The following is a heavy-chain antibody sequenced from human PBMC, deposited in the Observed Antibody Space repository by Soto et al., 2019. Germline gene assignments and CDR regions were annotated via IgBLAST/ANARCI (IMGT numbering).Heavy chain of an antibody. V-gene: IGHV1-18*01. J-gene: IGHJ4*02. Sequence: ASVKVSCKASGYTFTSYGISWVRQAPGQGLEWMGWINSYNGNTNYAQKLQGRVTMTTDTSTSTAYMELRSLRSEDTAVYYCARSIVVVTALDYWGQGTLVTVSS. CDR1: GYTFTSYG. CDR2: INSYNGNT. CDR3: ARSIVVVTALDY. D-gene: IGHD2-21*02.